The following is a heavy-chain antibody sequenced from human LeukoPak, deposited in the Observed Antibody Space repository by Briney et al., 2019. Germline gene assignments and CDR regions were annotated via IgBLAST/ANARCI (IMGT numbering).Heavy chain of an antibody. CDR1: GGSFSGYY. CDR2: LNHSGST. V-gene: IGHV4-34*01. D-gene: IGHD2-2*02. Sequence: NPSETLSLTCAVYGGSFSGYYWSWLRQPPGKGLEWIGELNHSGSTNYNPSLKSRVTISVDTSNNQFSLKLSSVTAADTAVYYCARGYCSSSTCYTWSFAYWGQGTLVTVSS. CDR3: ARGYCSSSTCYTWSFAY. J-gene: IGHJ4*02.